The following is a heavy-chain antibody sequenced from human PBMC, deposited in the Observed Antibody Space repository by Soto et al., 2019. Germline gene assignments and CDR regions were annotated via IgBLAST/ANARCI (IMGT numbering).Heavy chain of an antibody. V-gene: IGHV3-15*01. CDR3: RTDIGIYALDF. J-gene: IGHJ6*02. D-gene: IGHD1-26*01. Sequence: EVQLVESGGGLVKPGGSLRLSCVASGLSFTNAWMTWVRQAPGKGLEWVGRIKSRTDGGTPDYAEPVKGRFTISRDDSQNTLYPPMDNLKPEDTALYHCRTDIGIYALDFWGQGTTVTVSS. CDR1: GLSFTNAW. CDR2: IKSRTDGGTP.